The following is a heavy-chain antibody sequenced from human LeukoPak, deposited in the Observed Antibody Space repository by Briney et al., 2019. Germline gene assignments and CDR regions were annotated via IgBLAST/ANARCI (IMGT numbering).Heavy chain of an antibody. D-gene: IGHD3-22*01. CDR3: ARGITMIVDWFDP. CDR1: GFTFSSYE. J-gene: IGHJ5*02. Sequence: GGSLRLSCAASGFTFSSYEMNWVRQAPGKGLEWVSYISSSGSTIYYADSVKGRSTISSDNAKNSLYLQMNSLRAEDTAVYYCARGITMIVDWFDPWGQGTLVTVSS. CDR2: ISSSGSTI. V-gene: IGHV3-48*03.